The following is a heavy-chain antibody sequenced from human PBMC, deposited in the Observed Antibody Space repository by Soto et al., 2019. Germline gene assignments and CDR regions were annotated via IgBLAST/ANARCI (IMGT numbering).Heavy chain of an antibody. Sequence: GGSLRLSCAASGFTFSSYAMSWVRQAPGKGLEWVSAISGSGGSTYYADSVKGRFTISRDNSKNTLYLQMNSLRAEDAAVYCWAKSLDYSDYVGAFDIWGQGTMVTVSS. V-gene: IGHV3-23*01. D-gene: IGHD4-17*01. CDR2: ISGSGGST. CDR1: GFTFSSYA. CDR3: AKSLDYSDYVGAFDI. J-gene: IGHJ3*02.